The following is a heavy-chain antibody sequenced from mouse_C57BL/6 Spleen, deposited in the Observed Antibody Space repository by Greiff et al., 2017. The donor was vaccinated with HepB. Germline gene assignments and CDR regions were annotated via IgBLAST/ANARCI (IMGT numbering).Heavy chain of an antibody. V-gene: IGHV1-62-2*01. CDR1: GYTFTEYT. Sequence: QVQLKESGAELVKPGASVKLSCKASGYTFTEYTIHWVKQRSGQGLEWIGWFYPGSGSIKYNEKVNDKATLTADKSSSTVYMELSRLTSEASAVYFCARHEEREGGTYWYFDVWGTGTTVTVSS. CDR2: FYPGSGSI. D-gene: IGHD2-14*01. CDR3: ARHEEREGGTYWYFDV. J-gene: IGHJ1*03.